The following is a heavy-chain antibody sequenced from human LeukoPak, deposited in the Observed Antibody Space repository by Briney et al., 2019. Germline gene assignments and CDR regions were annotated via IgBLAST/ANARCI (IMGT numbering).Heavy chain of an antibody. J-gene: IGHJ4*02. CDR3: AGVSDTSMVTPGFDS. CDR1: GYNFNRYT. D-gene: IGHD5-18*01. V-gene: IGHV1-18*01. CDR2: VSTSNGAT. Sequence: WASVKASCKTSGYNFNRYTITWVRQAPGQGLEWMGWVSTSNGATNYAEKFQGRVTMTTEAVTKTAYMQLRRLTSGDTAMYFCAGVSDTSMVTPGFDSWGQGTLVTVS.